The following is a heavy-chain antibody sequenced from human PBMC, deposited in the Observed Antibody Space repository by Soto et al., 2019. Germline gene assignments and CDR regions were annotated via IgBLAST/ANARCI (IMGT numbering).Heavy chain of an antibody. CDR3: TLGGQEDLTIDFTDY. CDR2: TRSKTKGYRT. CDR1: GFTLIDYY. D-gene: IGHD3-9*01. V-gene: IGHV3-72*01. Sequence: EVQLVESRGGLVQPGGSLRVSCVVSGFTLIDYYMDWVRQAPGKGLEWIGRTRSKTKGYRTEYAASVKGRFTIPRDDSRRSLFLQMNSWEPDDTVVYYCTLGGQEDLTIDFTDYWGQGPLVTVSS. J-gene: IGHJ4*02.